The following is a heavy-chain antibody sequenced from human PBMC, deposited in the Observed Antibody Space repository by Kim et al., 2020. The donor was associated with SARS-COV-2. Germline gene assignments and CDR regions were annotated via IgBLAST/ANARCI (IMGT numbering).Heavy chain of an antibody. CDR2: ISGTGTIT. V-gene: IGHV3-48*04. CDR3: VRENYWAFDI. CDR1: GFTLSLYS. Sequence: GRSLRLSCATSGFTLSLYSMNWVRQSPGKGLEWVSHISGTGTITKHADSVRGRFTISRDNAKNSLFLQMNGLRAEDTAVYYCVRENYWAFDIWGQGTMVT. J-gene: IGHJ3*02. D-gene: IGHD2-15*01.